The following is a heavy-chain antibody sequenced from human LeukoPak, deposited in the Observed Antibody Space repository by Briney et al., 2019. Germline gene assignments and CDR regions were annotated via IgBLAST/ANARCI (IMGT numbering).Heavy chain of an antibody. V-gene: IGHV4-59*01. CDR3: ARGANYYYYYMDV. Sequence: SETLSLTCTVSGGSIGSYYWSWIRQPPGKGLEWIGYIYYSGSTNYNPSLKSRVTISVDTSKNQFSLKLSSVTAADTAVYYCARGANYYYYYMDVWGKGTTVTVSS. CDR2: IYYSGST. J-gene: IGHJ6*03. CDR1: GGSIGSYY.